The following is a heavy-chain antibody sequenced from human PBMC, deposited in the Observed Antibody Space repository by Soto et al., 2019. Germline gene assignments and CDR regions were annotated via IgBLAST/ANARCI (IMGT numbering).Heavy chain of an antibody. V-gene: IGHV3-30*18. CDR1: GFTFSSYG. Sequence: GGSLRLSCAASGFTFSSYGMHWVRQAPGKGLEWVAVISYDGSNKYYSDSVKGRLTISRDNSKNTLYLQMNSLRAEDTAVYYCAKDLHCSGGSCYYYYGMDVWGQGTTVTVSS. CDR3: AKDLHCSGGSCYYYYGMDV. J-gene: IGHJ6*02. D-gene: IGHD2-15*01. CDR2: ISYDGSNK.